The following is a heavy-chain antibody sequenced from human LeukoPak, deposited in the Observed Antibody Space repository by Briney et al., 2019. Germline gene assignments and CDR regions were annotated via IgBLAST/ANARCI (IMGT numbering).Heavy chain of an antibody. V-gene: IGHV3-15*07. CDR3: TTDYGSSISSYYYYGMDV. J-gene: IGHJ6*02. CDR2: IKSKAYGGTI. CDR1: GITFSNAW. Sequence: GGSLRLSCAASGITFSNAWMNWVRQAPGKGLEWVGRIKSKAYGGTIDYAAPVKGRYTISRDDSKNTLYLQMNGLKTEDTAVYYCTTDYGSSISSYYYYGMDVWGQGTTVTVSS. D-gene: IGHD2-21*01.